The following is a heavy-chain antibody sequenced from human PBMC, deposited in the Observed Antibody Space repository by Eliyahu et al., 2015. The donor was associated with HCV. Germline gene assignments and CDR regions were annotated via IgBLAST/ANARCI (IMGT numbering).Heavy chain of an antibody. CDR2: IIPIFGTA. D-gene: IGHD3-22*01. Sequence: QVQLVQSGAEVKKPGSSVKVSCKASGGTFSSYAISWVRQAPGQGLEWMGGIIPIFGTANYAQKFQGRVTITADESTSTAYMELSSLRSEDTAVYYCARSVGPTMIGGGGYWYFDLWGRGTLVTVSS. CDR1: GGTFSSYA. J-gene: IGHJ2*01. CDR3: ARSVGPTMIGGGGYWYFDL. V-gene: IGHV1-69*12.